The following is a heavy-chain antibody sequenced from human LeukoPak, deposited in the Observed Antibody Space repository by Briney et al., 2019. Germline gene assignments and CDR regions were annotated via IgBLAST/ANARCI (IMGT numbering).Heavy chain of an antibody. CDR1: GGTFSSYA. D-gene: IGHD3-22*01. V-gene: IGHV1-69*04. Sequence: SVNVSCKASGGTFSSYAISWVRQAPGQGLEWMGRIIPILGIANYAQKFQGRVTITADKSTSTAYMELSSLRSEDTAVYYCAREGSVGMIVVGNWFDPWGQGTLVTVSS. J-gene: IGHJ5*02. CDR2: IIPILGIA. CDR3: AREGSVGMIVVGNWFDP.